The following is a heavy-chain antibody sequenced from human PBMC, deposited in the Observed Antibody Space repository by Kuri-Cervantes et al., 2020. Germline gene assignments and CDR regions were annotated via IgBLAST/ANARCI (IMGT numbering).Heavy chain of an antibody. CDR2: IYTSGST. J-gene: IGHJ4*02. CDR3: ATNYGSGIGSFDY. Sequence: GSLRLSCTVSGGSISSYYWSWIRQPAGKGLEWIGRIYTSGSTNYNPSLKSRVTMSVDTSKNQFSLKLSSVTAADTAVYYCATNYGSGIGSFDYWGQGTLVTVSS. CDR1: GGSISSYY. D-gene: IGHD3-10*01. V-gene: IGHV4-4*07.